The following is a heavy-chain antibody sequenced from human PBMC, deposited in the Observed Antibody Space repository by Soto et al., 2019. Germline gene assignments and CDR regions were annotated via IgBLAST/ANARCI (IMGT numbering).Heavy chain of an antibody. CDR3: ARDQLYYYDSSGYDP. CDR2: IYYSGST. J-gene: IGHJ5*02. CDR1: GGSISSGDHY. D-gene: IGHD3-22*01. Sequence: SETLSLTCTVSGGSISSGDHYWSWIRQPPGKGLEWIGYIYYSGSTYYNPSLKSRVTISVDTSKNQFSLKLSSVTAADTAVYYCARDQLYYYDSSGYDPWGQGTLVTVSS. V-gene: IGHV4-30-4*01.